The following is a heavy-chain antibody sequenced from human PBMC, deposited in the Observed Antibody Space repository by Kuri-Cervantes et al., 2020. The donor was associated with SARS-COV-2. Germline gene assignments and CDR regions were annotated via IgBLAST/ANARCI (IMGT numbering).Heavy chain of an antibody. Sequence: GESRKISCVASGFTFSNYAIHWVRQAPGKGLEWVAVIWYDGKNEYYAGSVKGRFTISRDNSRNTVLLQMNILRAEDTAIYYCARGAANYYMDVWGTGTTVTVSS. J-gene: IGHJ6*03. V-gene: IGHV3-33*08. CDR2: IWYDGKNE. CDR1: GFTFSNYA. CDR3: ARGAANYYMDV. D-gene: IGHD3-16*01.